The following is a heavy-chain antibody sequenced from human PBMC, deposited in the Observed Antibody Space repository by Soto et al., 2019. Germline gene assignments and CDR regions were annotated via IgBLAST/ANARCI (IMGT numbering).Heavy chain of an antibody. CDR1: GFTFSTYS. D-gene: IGHD2-8*02. V-gene: IGHV3-48*01. Sequence: EVQLVESGGGLVQPGGSLRLSCAASGFTFSTYSMNWVRQAPGRGLEWVSYISSGGGTIYYADSVKGRFTISRDNAKNSLYLQINSLRAEDTAVYYCARLYCTGGACPSEYWGQGTLVTGSS. CDR2: ISSGGGTI. CDR3: ARLYCTGGACPSEY. J-gene: IGHJ4*02.